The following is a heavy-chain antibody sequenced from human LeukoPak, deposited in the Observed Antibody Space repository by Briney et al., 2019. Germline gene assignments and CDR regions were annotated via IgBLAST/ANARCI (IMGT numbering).Heavy chain of an antibody. V-gene: IGHV3-48*03. CDR2: ISSSGSTI. CDR1: GFTFSSYE. Sequence: LSGGSLRLSCAASGFTFSSYEMNWVRQAPGKGLEWVSYISSSGSTIYYADSVKGRFTISRDNAKNSLYLQMNSLRAEDTAVYYCARVKDYYDSSGGYWGQGTLVTVSS. D-gene: IGHD3-22*01. CDR3: ARVKDYYDSSGGY. J-gene: IGHJ4*02.